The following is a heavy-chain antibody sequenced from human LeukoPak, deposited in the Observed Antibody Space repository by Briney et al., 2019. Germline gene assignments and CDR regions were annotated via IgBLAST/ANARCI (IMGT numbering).Heavy chain of an antibody. Sequence: GGSLRLSCAASGFTFSNAWMSWVRQAPGKGLEWVGRIKSKTDGSTTDYAAPVKGRFTISRDDSKNTLYLQMNSLKTEDTAVYYCTTGGISSYWGQGTLVTVSS. V-gene: IGHV3-15*01. D-gene: IGHD6-13*01. CDR2: IKSKTDGSTT. CDR1: GFTFSNAW. CDR3: TTGGISSY. J-gene: IGHJ4*02.